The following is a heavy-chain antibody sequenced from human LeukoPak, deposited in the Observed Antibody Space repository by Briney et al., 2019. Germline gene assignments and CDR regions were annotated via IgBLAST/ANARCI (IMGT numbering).Heavy chain of an antibody. CDR3: AKGAMHYYDSSGYNYFDY. CDR1: GFTFSNYA. V-gene: IGHV3-23*01. Sequence: PGGSLRLSCSASGFTFSNYAMSWVRQAPGKGLEWVSAMSGSGGSTYYADSVKGRFTISRDNSKNTLNLQMNSLTAEDTAVFYCAKGAMHYYDSSGYNYFDYWGQGTLVTVSS. J-gene: IGHJ4*02. CDR2: MSGSGGST. D-gene: IGHD3-22*01.